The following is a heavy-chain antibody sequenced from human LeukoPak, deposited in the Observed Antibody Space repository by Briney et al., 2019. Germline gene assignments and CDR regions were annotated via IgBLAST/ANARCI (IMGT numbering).Heavy chain of an antibody. Sequence: GGSLRLSCAASGFTFSSYGMHWIRQAPGKGLEWVAFIRSDGSNKYYADSVKGRFTISRDNSKLYLQMNSLRAEDTAVYYCAKDLVPDYDSSGYPNGFDYWGQETLVTASS. J-gene: IGHJ4*02. CDR1: GFTFSSYG. V-gene: IGHV3-30*02. D-gene: IGHD3-22*01. CDR3: AKDLVPDYDSSGYPNGFDY. CDR2: IRSDGSNK.